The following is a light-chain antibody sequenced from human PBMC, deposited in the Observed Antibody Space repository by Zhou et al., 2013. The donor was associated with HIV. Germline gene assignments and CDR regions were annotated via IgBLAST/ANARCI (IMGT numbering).Light chain of an antibody. CDR1: QGISDR. J-gene: IGKJ2*01. CDR2: SAS. V-gene: IGKV1-12*01. Sequence: DIQMTQSPPSVSASVGDRVTITCRASQGISDRLAWYQQKPGKAPELLIYSASTLRGGVPSRFSGSGSGTDFTLTINSLQPEDSATYYCQQASSIPHTFGQGTKLEIK. CDR3: QQASSIPHT.